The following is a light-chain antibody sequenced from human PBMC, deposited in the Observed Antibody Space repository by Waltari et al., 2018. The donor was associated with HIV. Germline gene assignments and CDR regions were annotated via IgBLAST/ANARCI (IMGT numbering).Light chain of an antibody. Sequence: QSVLTQPTSVSAAPGQKVTISCFGRTTTIGSRSVSWYQRLPGTAPKLLIYDDNERPSGIPDRFSASRSGTSATLGIAGLQTGDEADYYCVTWDHSLGAVVFGGGTKLTVL. CDR3: VTWDHSLGAVV. CDR2: DDN. J-gene: IGLJ3*02. V-gene: IGLV1-51*01. CDR1: TTTIGSRS.